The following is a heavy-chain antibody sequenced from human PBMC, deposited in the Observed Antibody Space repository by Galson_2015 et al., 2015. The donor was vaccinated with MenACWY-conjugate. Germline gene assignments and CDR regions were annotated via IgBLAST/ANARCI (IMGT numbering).Heavy chain of an antibody. CDR2: IIPPYDTT. J-gene: IGHJ4*02. CDR1: GGTFSRHA. Sequence: CKASGGTFSRHAINWLRQAPGQGLEWMGGIIPPYDTTKYAQKFQGRVTMTRNTSITTAYMELSSLNSEDTAVYFCARLTGGRFDLWGQGTLVTVSS. V-gene: IGHV1-69*05. CDR3: ARLTGGRFDL. D-gene: IGHD7-27*01.